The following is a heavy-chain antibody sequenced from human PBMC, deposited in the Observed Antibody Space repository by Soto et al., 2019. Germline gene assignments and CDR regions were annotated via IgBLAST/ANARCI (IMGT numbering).Heavy chain of an antibody. CDR3: ATAIGSFGVVITDAFYI. Sequence: ASVKVSCKVSGDTLTELSMHWVRQAPGKGLEWMGGFDPEDGETIYAQKFQGRVTMTEDTSTDTAYMELSSLRSEDTAVYYCATAIGSFGVVITDAFYIWGQGTMVTVSS. V-gene: IGHV1-24*01. CDR1: GDTLTELS. D-gene: IGHD3-3*01. J-gene: IGHJ3*02. CDR2: FDPEDGET.